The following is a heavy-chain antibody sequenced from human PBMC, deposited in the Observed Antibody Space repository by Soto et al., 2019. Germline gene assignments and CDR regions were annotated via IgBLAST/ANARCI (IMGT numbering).Heavy chain of an antibody. CDR2: INPNGGGT. CDR3: ARDRLDIVVVPAAIYYYYGMDV. D-gene: IGHD2-2*01. J-gene: IGHJ6*02. CDR1: GYTFTGYY. V-gene: IGHV1-2*04. Sequence: ALVKVSCKASGYTFTGYYMHWVRQAPGQGLEWMGWINPNGGGTNYAQKFQGWVTMTRDTSISTAYMELSRLRSDDTAVYYCARDRLDIVVVPAAIYYYYGMDVWGQGTTVTVSS.